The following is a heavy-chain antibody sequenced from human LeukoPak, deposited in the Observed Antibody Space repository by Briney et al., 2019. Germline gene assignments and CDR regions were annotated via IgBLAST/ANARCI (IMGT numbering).Heavy chain of an antibody. CDR2: IYDSGST. CDR3: ARVPAAGTGPDY. J-gene: IGHJ4*02. D-gene: IGHD6-13*01. Sequence: SETLSLTCTVSGDSINNNYWSWIRQPPGKGLEGIGYIYDSGSTTYNPSLKSRVTFSVDTSKHLFSLKLTSLTAADTAVYYCARVPAAGTGPDYWGQGTLVTVSS. CDR1: GDSINNNY. V-gene: IGHV4-59*01.